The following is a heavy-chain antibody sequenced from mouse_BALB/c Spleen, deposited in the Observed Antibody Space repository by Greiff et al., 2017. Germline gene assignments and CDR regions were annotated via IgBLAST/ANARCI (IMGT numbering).Heavy chain of an antibody. J-gene: IGHJ2*01. D-gene: IGHD1-1*01. CDR3: ARGWDTTVVAYFDY. CDR1: GFTFSSYA. CDR2: ISSGGST. V-gene: IGHV5-6-5*01. Sequence: EVKVEESGGGLVKPGGSLKLSCAASGFTFSSYAMSWVRQTPEKRLEWVASISSGGSTYYPDSVKGRFTISRDNARNILYLQMSSLRSEDTAMYYCARGWDTTVVAYFDYWGQGTTLTVSS.